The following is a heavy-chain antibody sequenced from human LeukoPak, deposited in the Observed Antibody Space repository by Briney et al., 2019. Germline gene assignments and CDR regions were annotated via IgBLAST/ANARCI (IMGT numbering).Heavy chain of an antibody. CDR1: GGSISSGDYY. J-gene: IGHJ6*02. CDR3: ARGTGVVVPAAIPLYYYYYGMDV. D-gene: IGHD2-2*01. Sequence: SQTLSLTCTVSGGSISSGDYYWSWIRQHPGKGLEWIGYIYYSGSTNYNPSLKSRVTISVDTSKNQFSLKLSSVTAADTAVYYCARGTGVVVPAAIPLYYYYYGMDVWGQGTTVTVSS. V-gene: IGHV4-31*03. CDR2: IYYSGST.